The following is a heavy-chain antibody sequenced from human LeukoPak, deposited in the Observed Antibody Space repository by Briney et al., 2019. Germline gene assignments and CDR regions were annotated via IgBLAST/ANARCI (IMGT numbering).Heavy chain of an antibody. CDR2: IYYSGST. CDR1: GGSISSYY. V-gene: IGHV4-59*08. D-gene: IGHD6-13*01. Sequence: SETLSLTCTVSGGSISSYYWSWIWQPPGKGLEWIGYIYYSGSTNYNPSLKSRVTISVDTSKNQFSLKLSSVTAADTAVYYCARSYSGRWFDPWGQGTLVTVSS. CDR3: ARSYSGRWFDP. J-gene: IGHJ5*02.